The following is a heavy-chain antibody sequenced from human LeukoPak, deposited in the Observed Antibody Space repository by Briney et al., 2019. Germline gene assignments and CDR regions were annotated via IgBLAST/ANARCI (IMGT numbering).Heavy chain of an antibody. CDR2: ISGSGGST. J-gene: IGHJ4*02. V-gene: IGHV3-23*01. Sequence: GGSLRLSCAASGFTFSSYAMSWVRQAPGKGLEWVSAISGSGGSTYYADSVKGRFTISRDNSKNTLYLQMNSLRAEDTAVYYCAKARGGDIVVVPAANFDYWGQGTLVTVSS. CDR3: AKARGGDIVVVPAANFDY. D-gene: IGHD2-2*01. CDR1: GFTFSSYA.